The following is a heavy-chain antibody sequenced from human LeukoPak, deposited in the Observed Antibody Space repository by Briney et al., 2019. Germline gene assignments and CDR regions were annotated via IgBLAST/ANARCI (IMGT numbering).Heavy chain of an antibody. D-gene: IGHD3-9*01. CDR2: ISAYNGNT. J-gene: IGHJ5*02. Sequence: VASVKVSCKASGYTFTSYGISWVRQAPGQGLEWMGWISAYNGNTNYAQKLQGRVTMTTDTSTSTAYMELRSLRSDDTAVYYCARGQPGILTGYYDGNWFDPWGQGTLVTVSS. CDR1: GYTFTSYG. CDR3: ARGQPGILTGYYDGNWFDP. V-gene: IGHV1-18*01.